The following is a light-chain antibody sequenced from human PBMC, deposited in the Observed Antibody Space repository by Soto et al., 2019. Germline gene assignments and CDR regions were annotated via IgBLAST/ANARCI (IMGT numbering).Light chain of an antibody. J-gene: IGKJ2*01. CDR1: QSVLYNSNNKNH. V-gene: IGKV4-1*01. CDR2: GAS. Sequence: DFVMTQAPDSLAVSLGERATINCKSSQSVLYNSNNKNHLGWFQQKPGHPPKLLIYGASFRPSGVPDRFSGSGSGTDFTLTISSLQAEDVAVYDCQQYYSIPFTVGQGTKLEI. CDR3: QQYYSIPFT.